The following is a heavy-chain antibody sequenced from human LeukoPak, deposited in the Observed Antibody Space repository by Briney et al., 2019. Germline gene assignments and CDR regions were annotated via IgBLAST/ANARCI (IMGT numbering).Heavy chain of an antibody. CDR3: ARLMVRDGDV. J-gene: IGHJ6*04. V-gene: IGHV4-34*01. Sequence: SETLSLTCAVYGGSFSGYYWSWIRQPPGKGLEWIGEINHSGSTNYNPSLKSRVTISVDTSKNQFSLKLSSVTAADTAVYYCARLMVRDGDVWGKGTTVTVSS. CDR2: INHSGST. D-gene: IGHD3-10*01. CDR1: GGSFSGYY.